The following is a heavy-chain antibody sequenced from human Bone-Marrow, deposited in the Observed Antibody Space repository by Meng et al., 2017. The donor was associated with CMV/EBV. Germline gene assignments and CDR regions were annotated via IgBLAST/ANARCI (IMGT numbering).Heavy chain of an antibody. V-gene: IGHV1-2*02. D-gene: IGHD6-19*01. Sequence: ASVKVSCKASGYTFTGYYMHWVRQAPGQGLEWMGWINPNSGGTNYAQKFQGRVTMTRDTSISTAYMILIRLKSDDTAVYYCARLDRSGWYSPFDYWGQGTLVPSPQ. CDR2: INPNSGGT. CDR3: ARLDRSGWYSPFDY. CDR1: GYTFTGYY. J-gene: IGHJ4*02.